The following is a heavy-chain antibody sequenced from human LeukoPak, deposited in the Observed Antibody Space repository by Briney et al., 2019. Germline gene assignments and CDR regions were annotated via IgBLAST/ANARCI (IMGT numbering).Heavy chain of an antibody. D-gene: IGHD2-21*01. Sequence: SETLSLTCTVSGGSISSYYWSWIRQPPGKGLEWIGYIYYSGSTNYNPSLKSRVTISVDTSKNQFSLKLSSVTAADTAVYYCARGLRSVIIDYWGQGTLVTVSS. J-gene: IGHJ4*02. CDR2: IYYSGST. CDR3: ARGLRSVIIDY. V-gene: IGHV4-59*01. CDR1: GGSISSYY.